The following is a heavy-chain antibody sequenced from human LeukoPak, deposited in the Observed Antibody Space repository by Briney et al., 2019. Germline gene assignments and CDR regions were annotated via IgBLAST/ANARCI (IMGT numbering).Heavy chain of an antibody. CDR3: ARDRGYSYGYYYYYMDV. V-gene: IGHV3-9*01. CDR1: GFTFDDYA. CDR2: ISWNSGSI. D-gene: IGHD5-18*01. J-gene: IGHJ6*03. Sequence: GGSLGLSCAASGFTFDDYAMHWVRHTPGKGLEWVSGISWNSGSIGYADSVKGRFTISRDNAENSLYLQMNSLTAEDTAVYYCARDRGYSYGYYYYYMDVWGKGTTVTVSS.